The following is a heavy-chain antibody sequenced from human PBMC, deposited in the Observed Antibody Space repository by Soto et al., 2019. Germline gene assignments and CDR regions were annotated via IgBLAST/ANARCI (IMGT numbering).Heavy chain of an antibody. CDR2: LRGTGGYT. V-gene: IGHV3-23*01. D-gene: IGHD3-3*01. CDR1: GFTFSTYA. Sequence: GWSLRLSCAASGFTFSTYAMTWVRQAPGKGLEWVSALRGTGGYTYYVDPVKGRFTIARDNSKNTLSLQMNSLRAEDTDVYYCAKSDDFCSGHCYGMDVWGQGTTVTVSS. J-gene: IGHJ6*02. CDR3: AKSDDFCSGHCYGMDV.